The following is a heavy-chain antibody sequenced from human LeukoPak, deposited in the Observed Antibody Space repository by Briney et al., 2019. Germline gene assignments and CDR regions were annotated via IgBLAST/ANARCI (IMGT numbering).Heavy chain of an antibody. V-gene: IGHV3-48*01. D-gene: IGHD1-20*01. J-gene: IGHJ4*02. CDR1: GFRVNKYD. Sequence: GGSLRPSCAASGFRVNKYDMSWVRQAPGKGLEWVSYITIDSTTKDYADSVKGRFTISRHNAKNSLYLQLDSLRAEDTALYCCARDASNWHPWTHFDWCGQGTLVTVSS. CDR3: ARDASNWHPWTHFDW. CDR2: ITIDSTTK.